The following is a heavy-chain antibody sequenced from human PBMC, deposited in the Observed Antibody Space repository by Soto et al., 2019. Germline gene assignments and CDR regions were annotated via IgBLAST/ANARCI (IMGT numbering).Heavy chain of an antibody. CDR3: AKDGPLTTWGYYYYGMDV. J-gene: IGHJ6*02. D-gene: IGHD1-1*01. Sequence: PGGSLRLSCAASGFTFSSYAMSWVRQAPGKGLEWVSAISGSGGSTYYADSVKGRFTISRDNSKNTLYLQMNSLRAEDTAVYYCAKDGPLTTWGYYYYGMDVWRQGTTVTVSS. CDR1: GFTFSSYA. V-gene: IGHV3-23*01. CDR2: ISGSGGST.